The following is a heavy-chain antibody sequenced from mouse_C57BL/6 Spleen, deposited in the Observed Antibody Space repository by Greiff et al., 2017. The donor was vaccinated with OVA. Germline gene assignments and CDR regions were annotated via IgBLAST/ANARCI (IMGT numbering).Heavy chain of an antibody. J-gene: IGHJ2*01. CDR2: INPSNGGT. D-gene: IGHD1-1*01. Sequence: QVQLKQPGTELVKPGASVKLSCKASGYTFTSYWMHWVKQRPGQGLEWIGNINPSNGGTNYNEKFKSKATLTVDKSSSTAYMQLSSLTSEDSAVYYCARAGFGYYGTCDYWGKGTTLTVSS. CDR1: GYTFTSYW. CDR3: ARAGFGYYGTCDY. V-gene: IGHV1-53*01.